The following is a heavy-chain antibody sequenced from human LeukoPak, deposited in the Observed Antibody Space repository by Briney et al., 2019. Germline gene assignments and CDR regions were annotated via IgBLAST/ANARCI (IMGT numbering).Heavy chain of an antibody. CDR1: GFTFSSYA. V-gene: IGHV3-23*01. CDR3: ARSDVYRLALDF. Sequence: GGSLRLSCAASGFTFSSYAMSWVRQAPGKGLEWVSAISGSGGSTYYADSVKGRFTISRDNSKNTAFLQLNSLGPEDTAIYYCARSDVYRLALDFWGQGTLVSVSS. J-gene: IGHJ4*02. CDR2: ISGSGGST. D-gene: IGHD2-8*01.